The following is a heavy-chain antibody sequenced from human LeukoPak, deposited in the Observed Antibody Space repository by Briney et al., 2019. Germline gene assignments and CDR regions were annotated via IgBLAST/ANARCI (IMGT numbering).Heavy chain of an antibody. CDR2: IIPIFGTA. J-gene: IGHJ4*02. CDR1: GGTFSRYA. V-gene: IGHV1-69*01. D-gene: IGHD2-15*01. Sequence: SVMVSCKASGGTFSRYAISWVRQAPGQGLEWMGGIIPIFGTANYAQKFQGRVTIIADESTSTAYMELSSLRSEDTAVYYCARSPSYCSGGSCYSDHFDYWGQGTLVTVSS. CDR3: ARSPSYCSGGSCYSDHFDY.